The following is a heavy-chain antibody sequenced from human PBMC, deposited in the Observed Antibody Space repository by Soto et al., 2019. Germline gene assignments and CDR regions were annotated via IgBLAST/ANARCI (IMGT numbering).Heavy chain of an antibody. CDR2: IYYSGST. V-gene: IGHV4-61*01. J-gene: IGHJ4*02. D-gene: IGHD3-22*01. CDR3: ARTYYYYSSGYDY. Sequence: SETLSLTCTVSGGSVSSGSYYWSWIRQPPGKGLEWIGYIYYSGSTNYNPSLKSRVTISVDTSKNQFSLKLSSVTAADTAVYYCARTYYYYSSGYDYWGQGTLVTVSS. CDR1: GGSVSSGSYY.